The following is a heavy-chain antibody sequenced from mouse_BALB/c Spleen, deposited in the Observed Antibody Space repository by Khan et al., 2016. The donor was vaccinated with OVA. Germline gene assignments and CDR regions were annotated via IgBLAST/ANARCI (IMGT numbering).Heavy chain of an antibody. J-gene: IGHJ2*01. V-gene: IGHV3-2*02. D-gene: IGHD1-1*01. CDR1: GYSITSDYA. CDR2: ISYSGNT. CDR3: ARVYGGDFDY. Sequence: EVQLVESGPGLVKPSQSLSLTCTVTGYSITSDYAWNWIRQFPGNKLEWMGFISYSGNTNYNPSLKSRISITRDTSKNQFFLQLNSLTTEDTATDYCARVYGGDFDYWGQGTTLTVSS.